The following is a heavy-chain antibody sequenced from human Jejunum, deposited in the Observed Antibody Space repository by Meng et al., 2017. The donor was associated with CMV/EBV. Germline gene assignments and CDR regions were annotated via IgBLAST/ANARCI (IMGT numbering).Heavy chain of an antibody. CDR3: ARDSIASALDY. D-gene: IGHD6-13*01. CDR2: IDSFSSTM. J-gene: IGHJ4*02. Sequence: AASGFSFGVYSMNWVRQAPGKGLEWLSYIDSFSSTMYYTDSIKGRFTISRDNAKNSLYLQMNSLSAEDTAVYYYARDSIASALDYWGQGVLVTVSS. CDR1: GFSFGVYS. V-gene: IGHV3-48*01.